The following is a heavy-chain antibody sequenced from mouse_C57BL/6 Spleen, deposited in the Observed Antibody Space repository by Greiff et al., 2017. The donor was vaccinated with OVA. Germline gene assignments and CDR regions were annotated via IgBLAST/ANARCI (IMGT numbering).Heavy chain of an antibody. CDR2: ISYDGSN. CDR1: GYSITSGYY. V-gene: IGHV3-6*01. CDR3: ARERITTVVATTMYYFDY. D-gene: IGHD1-1*01. J-gene: IGHJ2*01. Sequence: EVQLQESGPGLVKPSQSLSLTCSVTGYSITSGYYWNWIRQFPGNKLEWMGYISYDGSNNYNPSLKNRISITRDTSKNQFFLKLNSVTTEDTATYYCARERITTVVATTMYYFDYWGQGTTLTVSS.